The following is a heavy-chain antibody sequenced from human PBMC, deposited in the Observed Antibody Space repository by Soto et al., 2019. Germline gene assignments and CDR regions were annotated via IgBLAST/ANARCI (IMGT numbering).Heavy chain of an antibody. V-gene: IGHV3-23*01. CDR2: IGTNGDT. J-gene: IGHJ4*02. CDR3: AKKYPGTRPFDY. CDR1: GFTFSSYA. Sequence: GGSLRLSCAASGFTFSSYAMDWVRQAPGKGLEWVSAIGTNGDTYYADAVKGRFTISRDNLKTTLYLQMNSLRAEDTALYYCAKKYPGTRPFDYWGQGTLVTVSS. D-gene: IGHD2-2*02.